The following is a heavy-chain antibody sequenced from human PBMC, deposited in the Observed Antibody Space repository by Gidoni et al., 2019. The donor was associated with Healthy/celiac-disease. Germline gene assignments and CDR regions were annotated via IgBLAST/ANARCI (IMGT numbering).Heavy chain of an antibody. D-gene: IGHD3-22*01. CDR3: AKDKGGSGYYNDIFDY. CDR1: SFTFSSYA. Sequence: EVQLLESGGGLVQPGGSLRLSCAASSFTFSSYAMSWVRQAPGKGLEWVSTISGSGGSTYYADSVKGRFTISRDNSKNTLYLQMNSLRAEDTAIYYCAKDKGGSGYYNDIFDYWGQGTLVTVSS. J-gene: IGHJ4*02. CDR2: ISGSGGST. V-gene: IGHV3-23*01.